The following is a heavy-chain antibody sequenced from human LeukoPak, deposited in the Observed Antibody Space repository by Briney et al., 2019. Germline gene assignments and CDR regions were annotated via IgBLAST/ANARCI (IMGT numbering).Heavy chain of an antibody. Sequence: ASVKVSCKVSGYTLTELSLHWVRQAPGKGLEWMGGFDPEDGETIYAQKFQARVTMTEDTSTDTAYMELSSLRSEDTAVYYCATGIGGSMVYFDYWGQGTLVTVSS. CDR3: ATGIGGSMVYFDY. V-gene: IGHV1-24*01. D-gene: IGHD5-12*01. CDR2: FDPEDGET. CDR1: GYTLTELS. J-gene: IGHJ4*02.